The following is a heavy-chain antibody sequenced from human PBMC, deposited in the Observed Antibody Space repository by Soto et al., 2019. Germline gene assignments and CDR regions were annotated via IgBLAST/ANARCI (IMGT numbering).Heavy chain of an antibody. D-gene: IGHD6-19*01. CDR2: FYYSGST. V-gene: IGHV4-59*08. CDR1: GGSISSYY. CDR3: ARGRRQWLVQTHLNWFDP. J-gene: IGHJ5*02. Sequence: SETLSLTCTVSGGSISSYYWSWIRQPPGKGLEWFGYFYYSGSTNYNPSLKSRVTISVDTSKNQFSLKLSSVTAADTAVYYCARGRRQWLVQTHLNWFDPWGQGTLVTVSS.